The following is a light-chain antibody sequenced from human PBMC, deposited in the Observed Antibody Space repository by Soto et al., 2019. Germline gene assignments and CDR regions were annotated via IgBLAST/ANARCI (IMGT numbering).Light chain of an antibody. CDR1: SSNIGSNN. V-gene: IGLV1-44*01. J-gene: IGLJ2*01. Sequence: QAVVTQPPSASGTPGQRVTISCSGSSSNIGSNNVNWYQQLPGTAPKLLIYSNNQRPSGVPDRCSGSKSGTSASLAISGLQSEDEADYYCAAWDDSLNGFVVFGGGTKLTVL. CDR3: AAWDDSLNGFVV. CDR2: SNN.